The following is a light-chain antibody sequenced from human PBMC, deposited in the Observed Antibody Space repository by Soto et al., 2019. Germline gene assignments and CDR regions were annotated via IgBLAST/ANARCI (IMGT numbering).Light chain of an antibody. CDR3: NQFNSYPLL. CDR2: DAS. CDR1: QGISSA. Sequence: AIQLTQSPSSLSASVGDRVTITCRASQGISSALAWYQQKPGKAPKILIYDASSLESGVPSRFSGSGSGTDFTLNISSLQFEDFATYYCNQFNSYPLLFGQGTKVEIK. V-gene: IGKV1-13*02. J-gene: IGKJ1*01.